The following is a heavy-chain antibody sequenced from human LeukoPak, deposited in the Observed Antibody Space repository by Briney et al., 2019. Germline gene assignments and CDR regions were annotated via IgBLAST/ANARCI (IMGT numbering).Heavy chain of an antibody. Sequence: GGSLRLSCAASGFTFSSYGMHWGRQAPGKGLEWVAFIRYDGSNKYYADSVKGRFTISRDNSKNTLFLQMNSLRPEDTAVYYCARDLKTAMDYFDYWGQGALVTVSS. J-gene: IGHJ4*02. D-gene: IGHD2-2*01. CDR3: ARDLKTAMDYFDY. CDR2: IRYDGSNK. CDR1: GFTFSSYG. V-gene: IGHV3-30*02.